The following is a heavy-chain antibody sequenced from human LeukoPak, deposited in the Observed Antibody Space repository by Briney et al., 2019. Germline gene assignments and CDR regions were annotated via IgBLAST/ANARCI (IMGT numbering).Heavy chain of an antibody. CDR2: INPNSGDT. D-gene: IGHD4-23*01. Sequence: ASVKVSCKASGYTFTGYYMHWVRQAPGQGLEWMGRINPNSGDTNYAQKFQGRVTMTRDSSISTAYMELSRLRSDDTAVYYCASFAGYGGNSLDFWGQGTLVTVSS. J-gene: IGHJ4*02. CDR3: ASFAGYGGNSLDF. V-gene: IGHV1-2*06. CDR1: GYTFTGYY.